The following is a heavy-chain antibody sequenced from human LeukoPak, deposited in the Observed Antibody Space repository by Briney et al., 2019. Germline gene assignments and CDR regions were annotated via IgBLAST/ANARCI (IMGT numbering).Heavy chain of an antibody. CDR2: ISAYNGNT. J-gene: IGHJ4*02. CDR3: ARDRRAYCSSTSCYGHY. D-gene: IGHD2-2*01. V-gene: IGHV1-18*01. CDR1: GYTFTSYG. Sequence: GASVKVSCKASGYTFTSYGISWVRQAPGQGLEWMGWISAYNGNTNYAQKLQGRATMTTDTSTSTAYMELRSLRSDDTAVYYCARDRRAYCSSTSCYGHYWGQGTLVTVSS.